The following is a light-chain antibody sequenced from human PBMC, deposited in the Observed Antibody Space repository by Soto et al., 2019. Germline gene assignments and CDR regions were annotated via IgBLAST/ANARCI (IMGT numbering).Light chain of an antibody. CDR2: DAS. CDR1: QSISSW. V-gene: IGKV1-5*01. CDR3: QQYNSYSYT. J-gene: IGKJ2*01. Sequence: DIPMTQSPSTLSASVGDRVTITCRASQSISSWLAWYQQKPGKAPKLLIYDASSLESGVPSRFSGSGSGTELTLTISSLQPDDFATYYCQQYNSYSYTFGQGTKLEI.